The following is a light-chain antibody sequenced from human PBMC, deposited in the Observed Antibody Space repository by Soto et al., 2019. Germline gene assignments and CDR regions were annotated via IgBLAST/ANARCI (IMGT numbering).Light chain of an antibody. CDR1: QSVLYSLNNKNY. CDR3: QQYLDTPRT. CDR2: WAS. Sequence: DFVMTQSPDSLAVSLGERATINCKSSQSVLYSLNNKNYLAWYQQKPGQPPKLLIYWASTRESGVPDRFSGSGSGTDFTLTVSGLQAEDVAVYYCQQYLDTPRTFGQGTKLEIK. V-gene: IGKV4-1*01. J-gene: IGKJ2*02.